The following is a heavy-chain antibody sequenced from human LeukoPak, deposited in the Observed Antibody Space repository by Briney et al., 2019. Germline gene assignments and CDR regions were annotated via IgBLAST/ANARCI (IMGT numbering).Heavy chain of an antibody. J-gene: IGHJ1*01. V-gene: IGHV3-23*01. Sequence: GGSLRLSCAASGFTFSSYAMSWVRQAPGKGLEWVSAISGSGGSTYYADSVKGRFTISRDNSKNTLYLQMNSLRAEDTAVYYCAKDLYCSGGSCYSDAEYFQHWGRGTLVTVSS. CDR1: GFTFSSYA. D-gene: IGHD2-15*01. CDR2: ISGSGGST. CDR3: AKDLYCSGGSCYSDAEYFQH.